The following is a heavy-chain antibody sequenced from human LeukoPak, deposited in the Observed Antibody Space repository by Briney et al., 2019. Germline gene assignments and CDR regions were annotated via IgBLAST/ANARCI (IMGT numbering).Heavy chain of an antibody. V-gene: IGHV3-23*01. CDR2: ISGSGGST. D-gene: IGHD2-2*02. Sequence: PGGSLRLSCAASGFTFSSYAMSWVRQAPEKGLEWVSAISGSGGSTCYADSVKGRFTISRDNSKNTLYLQMNSLRAEDTAVYYCAKVGGGYQLLYDYFDYWGQGTLVTVSS. J-gene: IGHJ4*02. CDR3: AKVGGGYQLLYDYFDY. CDR1: GFTFSSYA.